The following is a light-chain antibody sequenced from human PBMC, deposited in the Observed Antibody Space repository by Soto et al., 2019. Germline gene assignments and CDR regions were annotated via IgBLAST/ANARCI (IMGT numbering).Light chain of an antibody. V-gene: IGLV2-8*01. J-gene: IGLJ1*01. CDR3: SSYTDRKNLV. Sequence: QSVLTQSPSAPGSPGQSVTISCTGTSSDIGGYNSVSWYQEHPGKAPKVMIYDVTKRPSGVPDRFSGSKSGNTASLTVSALQAEDEADYYCSSYTDRKNLVYGTGTKVTVL. CDR2: DVT. CDR1: SSDIGGYNS.